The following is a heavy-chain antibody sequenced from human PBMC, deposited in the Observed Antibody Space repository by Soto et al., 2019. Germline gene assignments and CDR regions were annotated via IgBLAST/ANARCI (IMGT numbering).Heavy chain of an antibody. D-gene: IGHD3-3*01. V-gene: IGHV3-48*03. J-gene: IGHJ6*02. CDR3: ARVLERGGYGMDA. CDR1: GFTFKTYE. CDR2: ITSTGYTK. Sequence: GGSLRLSCAASGFTFKTYEMSWVRQAPGKGLEWISYITSTGYTKVYADSVKGRLTISRDNANNSLYLQMNSLRVEGTAVYYCARVLERGGYGMDAWGQGTTVTVSS.